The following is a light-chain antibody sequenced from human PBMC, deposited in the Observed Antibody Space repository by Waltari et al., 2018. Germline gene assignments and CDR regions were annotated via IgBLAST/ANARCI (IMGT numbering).Light chain of an antibody. CDR3: QQYYSYPVT. V-gene: IGKV1-8*01. CDR1: QGVGSY. Sequence: AIRLTQSPSAIAAATGDRVTIPFRASQGVGSYLAWYQQKSGRAPKLLLYASSSLEAEVPSRFGGSGSGTDFTLTISCLQSEDFASYFCQQYYSYPVTFGQGTRV. J-gene: IGKJ1*01. CDR2: ASS.